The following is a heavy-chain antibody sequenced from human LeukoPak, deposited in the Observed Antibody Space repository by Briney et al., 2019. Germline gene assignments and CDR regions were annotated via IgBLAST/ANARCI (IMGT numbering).Heavy chain of an antibody. V-gene: IGHV3-30-3*01. CDR2: ISYDGSNK. CDR1: GFTFSSYA. D-gene: IGHD1-26*01. J-gene: IGHJ4*02. Sequence: GGSLRLSCAASGFTFSSYAMHWVRQAPGKGLEWVAVISYDGSNKYYADSVKGRFTISRDNSKNTLYLQMNSVRAEDTAVYYCARSGSYGIFDYWGQGTLVTVSS. CDR3: ARSGSYGIFDY.